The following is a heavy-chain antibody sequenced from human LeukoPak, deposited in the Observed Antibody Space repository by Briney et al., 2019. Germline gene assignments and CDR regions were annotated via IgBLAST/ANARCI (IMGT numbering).Heavy chain of an antibody. CDR3: AKVHTGMTTSN. D-gene: IGHD4-17*01. Sequence: GGSLRLSCAASGFTFSSYAMSWVRQAPGKGLEWVSAISGSGGSTYYADSVKGRFTISRDNSKNTLYLQMNSLRAEDTAVYYSAKVHTGMTTSNWGQGTLVTVSS. V-gene: IGHV3-23*01. J-gene: IGHJ4*02. CDR1: GFTFSSYA. CDR2: ISGSGGST.